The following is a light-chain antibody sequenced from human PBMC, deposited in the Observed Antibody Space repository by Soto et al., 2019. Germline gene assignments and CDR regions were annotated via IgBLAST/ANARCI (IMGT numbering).Light chain of an antibody. J-gene: IGLJ2*01. CDR1: SSDVGSYNL. CDR3: CSYAGSSTLV. V-gene: IGLV2-23*01. Sequence: QSVLTQPASVSGSPGQSITISCTGTSSDVGSYNLVSWYQQHPGKAPKLMIHEGSKRPSGVSNRFSGSKSGNTASLTISGLQAEDKADYYCCSYAGSSTLVFGGGTKVTVL. CDR2: EGS.